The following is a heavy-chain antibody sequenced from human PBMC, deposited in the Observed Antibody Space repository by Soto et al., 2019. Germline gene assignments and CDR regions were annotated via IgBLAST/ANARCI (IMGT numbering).Heavy chain of an antibody. CDR2: IYSSGST. J-gene: IGHJ5*02. V-gene: IGHV4-31*11. CDR1: GGSIISASYS. CDR3: AREDAARIERWFDA. D-gene: IGHD6-6*01. Sequence: QVQLQESGPRLVKPSQTLSLSCAVSGGSIISASYSWNWIRQSPGRGREWIGHIYSSGSTYYNPSLKSRVSISVDTSNNQFSLKLTSVTAADTAVYFCAREDAARIERWFDAWGQGILVTVSS.